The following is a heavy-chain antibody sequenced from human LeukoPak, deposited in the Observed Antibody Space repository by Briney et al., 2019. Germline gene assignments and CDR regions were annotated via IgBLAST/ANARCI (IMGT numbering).Heavy chain of an antibody. Sequence: SQTLSLTCAISGDTVSSNSAAWNWIRQSPSRGLEWLGRTYYRSKWYNDYPVSVKSRIAIHPDTSTNQFSLQLNSVTPEDTAVYYCAREGTFPSWFDSWGQGSLVTVSS. D-gene: IGHD1-1*01. V-gene: IGHV6-1*01. J-gene: IGHJ5*01. CDR2: TYYRSKWYN. CDR3: AREGTFPSWFDS. CDR1: GDTVSSNSAA.